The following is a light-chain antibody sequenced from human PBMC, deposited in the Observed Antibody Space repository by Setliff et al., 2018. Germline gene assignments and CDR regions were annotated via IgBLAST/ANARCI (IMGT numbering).Light chain of an antibody. J-gene: IGLJ2*01. Sequence: QSVLAQPPSVSAAPGQKVTISCSGSSSNIGNQYVSWYQQVPGTAPKLLIYDNNKRPSEIPDRFSGSKSDTSAALGITGLQTGDEADYYCGAWDSSLSTVLFGGGTK. CDR2: DNN. CDR3: GAWDSSLSTVL. V-gene: IGLV1-51*01. CDR1: SSNIGNQY.